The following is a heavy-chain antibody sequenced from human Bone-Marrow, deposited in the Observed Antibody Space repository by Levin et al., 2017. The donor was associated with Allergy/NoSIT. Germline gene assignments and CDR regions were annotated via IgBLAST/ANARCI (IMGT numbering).Heavy chain of an antibody. J-gene: IGHJ4*02. V-gene: IGHV3-43*01. Sequence: PGGSLRLSCVASGFTFGDYTMHWVRQLPGKGLEWISLVSGDGRNTDYADSVRGRFTISRDVSKSSLFLEMNSLKIEDTALYYCAKDIRVSGWYVFDSWGQGALVTVSS. D-gene: IGHD6-19*01. CDR3: AKDIRVSGWYVFDS. CDR1: GFTFGDYT. CDR2: VSGDGRNT.